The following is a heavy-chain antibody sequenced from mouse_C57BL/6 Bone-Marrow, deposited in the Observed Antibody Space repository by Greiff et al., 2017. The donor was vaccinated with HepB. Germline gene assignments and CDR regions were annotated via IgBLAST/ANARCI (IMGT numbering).Heavy chain of an antibody. J-gene: IGHJ2*01. CDR2: ISSGSSTI. CDR3: ARGINGFDY. Sequence: DVQLQESGGGLVKPGGSLKLSCAASGFTFSDYGMHWVRQAPEKGLEWVAYISSGSSTIYYADTVKGRFTISRDNAKNTLFLKMTSLRSEETAMYYCARGINGFDYWGQGTTLTVSS. V-gene: IGHV5-17*01. CDR1: GFTFSDYG.